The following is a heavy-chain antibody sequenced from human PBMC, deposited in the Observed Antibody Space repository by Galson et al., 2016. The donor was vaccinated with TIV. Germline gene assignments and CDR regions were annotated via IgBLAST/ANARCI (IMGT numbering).Heavy chain of an antibody. Sequence: SLRLSCAASGFSFSTLGMHWIRQAPGKGLEWVSGISDTGRNTYYTGSVKGRFAISRDNFKNTLFLQMNSLRSEDTAIYYCAKDRVGPATGWFDSWGQGALVTVSS. CDR3: AKDRVGPATGWFDS. CDR1: GFSFSTLG. J-gene: IGHJ5*01. CDR2: ISDTGRNT. D-gene: IGHD1-26*01. V-gene: IGHV3-23*01.